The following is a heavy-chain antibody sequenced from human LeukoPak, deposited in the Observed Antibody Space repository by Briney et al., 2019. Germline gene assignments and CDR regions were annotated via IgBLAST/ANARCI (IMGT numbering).Heavy chain of an antibody. CDR1: GGSIRSSSYY. CDR2: IYYSGFT. D-gene: IGHD2-2*01. CDR3: ARQSKWGGTSTSAYNWFDP. J-gene: IGHJ5*02. Sequence: SETLSLTCTVSGGSIRSSSYYWGWIRQPPGKGLEWIGSIYYSGFTYYNSSLKSRVAISVDTSKNPFSLTLNSVTAADTAVYYCARQSKWGGTSTSAYNWFDPWGQGTLVTVSS. V-gene: IGHV4-39*01.